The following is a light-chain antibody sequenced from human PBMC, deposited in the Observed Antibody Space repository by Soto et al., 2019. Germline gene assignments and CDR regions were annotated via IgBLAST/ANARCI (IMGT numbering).Light chain of an antibody. CDR3: QQYGGSPQYT. CDR2: GAS. V-gene: IGKV3-20*01. J-gene: IGKJ2*01. CDR1: QSVSRSY. Sequence: EIVLTQSPGTLSLSPGERATLSCRASQSVSRSYLAWYQQKPGQAPGLLIYGASSRAAGIADRFSGSGSGTDFTLTISRLEPEDFAVYFCQQYGGSPQYTFGQGTKLEIK.